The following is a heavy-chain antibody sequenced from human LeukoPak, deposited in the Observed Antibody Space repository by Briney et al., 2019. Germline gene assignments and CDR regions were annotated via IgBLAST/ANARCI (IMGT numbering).Heavy chain of an antibody. CDR1: GFTFSSYA. Sequence: GGSLRLSCAASGFTFSSYAMSWVRQAPGKGLEWVSAISGSGGSTYYADSVKGRFTISRDNSKNTLYLQMNSLRAGDTAVYYCAKVRIFGVVITAYYFDYWGQGTLVTVSS. D-gene: IGHD3-3*01. CDR3: AKVRIFGVVITAYYFDY. J-gene: IGHJ4*02. CDR2: ISGSGGST. V-gene: IGHV3-23*01.